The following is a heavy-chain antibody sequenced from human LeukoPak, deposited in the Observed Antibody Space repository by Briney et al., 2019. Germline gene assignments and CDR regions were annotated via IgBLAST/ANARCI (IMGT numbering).Heavy chain of an antibody. V-gene: IGHV3-73*01. CDR3: TSEYQLQDYYYYMDV. Sequence: GGSLRLSCAASGFTFSGSAMHWVRQASGKGLEWVGRIRSKANSYATAYAASVKGRFTISRDDSKNTAYLQMNSLKTEDTAVYYCTSEYQLQDYYYYMDVWGKGTTVTVSS. CDR2: IRSKANSYAT. CDR1: GFTFSGSA. D-gene: IGHD2-2*01. J-gene: IGHJ6*03.